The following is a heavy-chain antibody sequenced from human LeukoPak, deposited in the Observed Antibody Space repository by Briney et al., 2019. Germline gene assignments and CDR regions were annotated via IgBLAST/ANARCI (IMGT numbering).Heavy chain of an antibody. CDR1: GGSIRSHF. D-gene: IGHD3-10*01. J-gene: IGHJ3*01. V-gene: IGHV4-59*11. CDR3: ARWGEHSTFPVFAFDL. Sequence: SETLSLTCTFSGGSIRSHFWNWVRQFPGKGLEWIGFGHHSGSTMYNPSLNSRVALSVDASKNQFSLKLNSVTAADTAVYYCARWGEHSTFPVFAFDLWGQGTMDTVSS. CDR2: GHHSGST.